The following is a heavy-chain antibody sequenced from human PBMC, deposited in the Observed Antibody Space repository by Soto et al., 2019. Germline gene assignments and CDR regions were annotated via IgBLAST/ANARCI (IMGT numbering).Heavy chain of an antibody. CDR3: AKAGTSIAARPIRLYGMDV. CDR1: GDSVSSNSAA. J-gene: IGHJ6*02. Sequence: SQTLSLTCAISGDSVSSNSAAWNWIRQSPSRGLEWLGRTYYRSKWYNDYAVSVKSRITINPDTSKNQFSLQLNSVTPVDTAVYYCAKAGTSIAARPIRLYGMDVWGQGTTVTVSS. CDR2: TYYRSKWYN. V-gene: IGHV6-1*01. D-gene: IGHD6-6*01.